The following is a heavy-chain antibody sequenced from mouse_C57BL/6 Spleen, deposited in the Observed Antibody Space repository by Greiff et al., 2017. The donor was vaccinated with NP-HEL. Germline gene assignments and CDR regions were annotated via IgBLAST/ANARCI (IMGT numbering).Heavy chain of an antibody. CDR2: IRSKSNNYAT. D-gene: IGHD6-1*01. J-gene: IGHJ2*01. V-gene: IGHV10-1*01. Sequence: EVHLVESGGGLVQPKGSLKLSCAASGFSFNTYAMNWVRQAPGKGLEWVARIRSKSNNYATYYADSVKDRFTISRDDSESMLYLQMNNLKTEDTAMYYCVRQASRGYFDYWGQGTTLTVSS. CDR3: VRQASRGYFDY. CDR1: GFSFNTYA.